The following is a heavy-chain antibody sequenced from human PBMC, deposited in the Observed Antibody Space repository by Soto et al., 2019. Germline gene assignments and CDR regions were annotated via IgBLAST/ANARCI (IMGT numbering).Heavy chain of an antibody. D-gene: IGHD1-26*01. V-gene: IGHV3-33*01. CDR1: GFTFSSYV. CDR3: ARDPTYRRRTVTVDY. CDR2: IWYDGSNK. J-gene: IGHJ4*02. Sequence: QVQLVESGGGVVQPGRSLRLSCAASGFTFSSYVMHWVRQAPGKGLEWVAVIWYDGSNKYYADSVKGRFTISRDNSKNTLYLQMNSLRAEDTAVYYCARDPTYRRRTVTVDYWGQGTLVPVSS.